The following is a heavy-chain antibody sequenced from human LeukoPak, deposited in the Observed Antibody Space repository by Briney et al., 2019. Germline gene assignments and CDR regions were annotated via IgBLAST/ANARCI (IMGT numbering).Heavy chain of an antibody. V-gene: IGHV1-46*01. D-gene: IGHD3-10*01. J-gene: IGHJ6*03. CDR3: ARGAWELLPTTRPYYYYYYMDV. CDR1: GYTFTSYY. Sequence: ASVKVSCKASGYTFTSYYMHWVRQAPGQGLEWMGIINPSGGSTSYAQKFQGRVTMTRDTSTSTVYMELSSLRSEDTAVYYCARGAWELLPTTRPYYYYYYMDVWGKGTTVTISS. CDR2: INPSGGST.